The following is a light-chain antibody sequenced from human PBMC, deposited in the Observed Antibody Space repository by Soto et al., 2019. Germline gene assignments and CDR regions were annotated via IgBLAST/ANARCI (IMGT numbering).Light chain of an antibody. CDR2: GAS. CDR3: QQYNDWT. V-gene: IGKV3-15*01. J-gene: IGKJ1*01. CDR1: QSVSSN. Sequence: EIVMTQSPDTLSVSPGERATLSCRASQSVSSNLAWYQQKPGQAPRLLIYGASTRATGVPARFSGSGSGTEFTLTIRSLQSEDFAVYYCQQYNDWTFGQGTKVDIK.